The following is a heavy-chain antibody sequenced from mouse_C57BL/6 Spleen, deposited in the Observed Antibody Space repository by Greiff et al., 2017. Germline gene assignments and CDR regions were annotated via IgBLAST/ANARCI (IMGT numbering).Heavy chain of an antibody. Sequence: QVQLQQPGAELVRPGSSVKLSCKASGYTFTSYWMHWVKQRPIQGLEWIGNIDPSDSETHYNQKFKDKATLTVDKSSSTAYMQLSSLTSEDSAVYYCARFRAAVVDAMDYWGQGTSVTVSS. J-gene: IGHJ4*01. CDR1: GYTFTSYW. D-gene: IGHD1-1*01. V-gene: IGHV1-52*01. CDR3: ARFRAAVVDAMDY. CDR2: IDPSDSET.